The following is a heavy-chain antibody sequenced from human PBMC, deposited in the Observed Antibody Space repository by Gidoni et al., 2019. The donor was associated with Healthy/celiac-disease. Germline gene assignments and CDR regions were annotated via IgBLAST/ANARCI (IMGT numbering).Heavy chain of an antibody. CDR3: AKSRYSGSYWPGY. CDR1: GYPLSSYA. V-gene: IGHV3-23*01. CDR2: ISGSGGST. D-gene: IGHD1-26*01. Sequence: EVQVLVSGGGLVQPGGSLTLPCAASGYPLSSYAMSWVRRAPGKGLEGVSAISGSGGSTYYADSVKGRFTISRDNSKNTLYLQMNSRRAEDTAVYYCAKSRYSGSYWPGYWGQGTLVTVSS. J-gene: IGHJ4*02.